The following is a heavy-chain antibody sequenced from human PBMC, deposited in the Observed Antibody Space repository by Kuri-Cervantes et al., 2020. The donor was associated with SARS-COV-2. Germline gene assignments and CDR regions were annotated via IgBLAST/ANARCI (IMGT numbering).Heavy chain of an antibody. CDR1: GFTFSSYA. D-gene: IGHD1-26*01. Sequence: GGSLRLSCAASGFTFSSYAMHWVRQAPGKGLEWVAVISYDGSNKYYADSVKGRFTISRDNSKNTLYLQMNSLRAEDTAVYYCARDREWELLHAGAFDIWGQGTMVTVSS. CDR2: ISYDGSNK. V-gene: IGHV3-30-3*01. CDR3: ARDREWELLHAGAFDI. J-gene: IGHJ3*02.